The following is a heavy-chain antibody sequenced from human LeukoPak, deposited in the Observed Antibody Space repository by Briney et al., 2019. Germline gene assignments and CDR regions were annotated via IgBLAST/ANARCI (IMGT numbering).Heavy chain of an antibody. D-gene: IGHD3-10*01. Sequence: MTGGSLRLSCAASGFTFSAYNMNWVRQAPGKGLEWVSYISSSSTIYYADSVKGRFTISRDNAKNSLSLQMNSLRDEDTAVYYCARRGSTYYYLDWGQGTLVPVSS. CDR2: ISSSSTI. CDR3: ARRGSTYYYLD. J-gene: IGHJ4*02. V-gene: IGHV3-69-1*01. CDR1: GFTFSAYN.